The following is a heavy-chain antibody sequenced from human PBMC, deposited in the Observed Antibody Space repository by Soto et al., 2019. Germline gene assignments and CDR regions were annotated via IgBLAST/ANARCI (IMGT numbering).Heavy chain of an antibody. Sequence: GGSLRLSCAASGFIRTYWMHWVRLAPGKGLVWVSRLNSDGSTINYADSVKGRFTISRDNAKNTLYLQLNSLRDEDTAVYYCARGVPGYYAVDVSGQGTTVTVSS. V-gene: IGHV3-74*01. CDR1: GFIRTYW. CDR2: LNSDGSTI. J-gene: IGHJ6*02. CDR3: ARGVPGYYAVDV.